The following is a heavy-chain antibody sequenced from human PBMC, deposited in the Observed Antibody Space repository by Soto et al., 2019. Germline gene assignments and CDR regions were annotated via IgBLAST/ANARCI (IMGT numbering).Heavy chain of an antibody. J-gene: IGHJ5*02. CDR3: AKDDVTDWNRNWFDP. CDR1: GFTFNSYA. V-gene: IGHV3-23*01. Sequence: GGSLRLSCAASGFTFNSYAMNWVRQAPGKGLEWVSIISGSGGSTYYADSVKGRFTISRDNSKNTLYLQINSLRVEDTAVYYCAKDDVTDWNRNWFDPWGQGTLVTVSS. D-gene: IGHD1-1*01. CDR2: ISGSGGST.